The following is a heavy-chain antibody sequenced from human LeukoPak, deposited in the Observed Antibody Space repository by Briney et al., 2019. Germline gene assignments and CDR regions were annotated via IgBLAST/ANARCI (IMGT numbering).Heavy chain of an antibody. CDR1: GFTFSSYS. CDR2: ISSSSSYI. V-gene: IGHV3-21*01. D-gene: IGHD1-1*01. J-gene: IGHJ3*02. Sequence: PGGSMRLSCAASGFTFSSYSMNWVRQAPGKGLEWVSSISSSSSYIYYADSVKGRFTISRDNAKNSLYLQMNSLRAEDTAVYYCARGTGTTPGAFDIWGQGTMVTVSS. CDR3: ARGTGTTPGAFDI.